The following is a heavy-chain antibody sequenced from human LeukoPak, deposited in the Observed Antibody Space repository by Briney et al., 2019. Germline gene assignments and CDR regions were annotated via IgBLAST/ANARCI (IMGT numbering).Heavy chain of an antibody. Sequence: ASVKVSRKASGYTFTSYGISWVRQAPAQGIEWMGWISAYNGYAKYAQRLQGRVTMTTDTSTSTAYMELRSLRSDDTAVYYCARGQTNRLLWVGELLSNINPFDYWGQGTLVTVSS. CDR3: ARGQTNRLLWVGELLSNINPFDY. J-gene: IGHJ4*02. CDR2: ISAYNGYA. V-gene: IGHV1-18*01. D-gene: IGHD3-10*01. CDR1: GYTFTSYG.